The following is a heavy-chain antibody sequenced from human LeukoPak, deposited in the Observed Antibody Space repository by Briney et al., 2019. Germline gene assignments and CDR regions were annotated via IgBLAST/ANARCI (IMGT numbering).Heavy chain of an antibody. Sequence: SVNVSCKASGGTFSSYAISWVRQAPGQGLEWMGGIIPIFGTANYAQKLQGRVTITADESTSTACMELSSLRSEDTAVYYCATRRDTAMVSGMDVWGQGTTVTVSS. D-gene: IGHD5-18*01. CDR3: ATRRDTAMVSGMDV. J-gene: IGHJ6*02. CDR2: IIPIFGTA. V-gene: IGHV1-69*13. CDR1: GGTFSSYA.